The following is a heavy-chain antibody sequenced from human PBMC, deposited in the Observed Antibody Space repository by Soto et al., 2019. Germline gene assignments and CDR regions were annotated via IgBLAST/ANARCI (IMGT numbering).Heavy chain of an antibody. V-gene: IGHV1-8*01. CDR3: AITSLAVAGIQHYFDY. CDR2: MNPNSGNT. J-gene: IGHJ4*02. D-gene: IGHD6-19*01. CDR1: GYTFTSYD. Sequence: ASVKVSCKASGYTFTSYDINWVRQATGQGLEWMGWMNPNSGNTGYAQKFQGRVTMTRNTSISTAYMELSSLRSEDTAVYYCAITSLAVAGIQHYFDYWGQGTLVTVSS.